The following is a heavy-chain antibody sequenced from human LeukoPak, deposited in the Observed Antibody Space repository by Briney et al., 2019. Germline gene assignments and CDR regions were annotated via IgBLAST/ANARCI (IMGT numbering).Heavy chain of an antibody. V-gene: IGHV1-18*01. CDR1: GYTFTSYG. CDR3: ARDPYSSTPPHTNWFDP. D-gene: IGHD6-13*01. CDR2: INAYNGNT. J-gene: IGHJ5*02. Sequence: ASVKVSCKASGYTFTSYGISWVRQAPGQGLEWMGWINAYNGNTNYAQKLQGRVTMTTDTSTSTAYMELRSLRSDDTAVYYCARDPYSSTPPHTNWFDPWGQGTLVTVSS.